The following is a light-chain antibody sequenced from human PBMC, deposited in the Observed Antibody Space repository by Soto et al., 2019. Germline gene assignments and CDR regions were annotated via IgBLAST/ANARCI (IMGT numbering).Light chain of an antibody. CDR1: QNIRNW. V-gene: IGKV1-5*01. J-gene: IGKJ5*01. Sequence: DIQMTQSPSTLSASVGDSVNITCRASQNIRNWLAWYQQKPGKAPNPLIYDSSSLKRGVPARFSGSGSGTEFTLTISSLQPDDFATYYWQQYNTSSTFCQGTRREIK. CDR3: QQYNTSST. CDR2: DSS.